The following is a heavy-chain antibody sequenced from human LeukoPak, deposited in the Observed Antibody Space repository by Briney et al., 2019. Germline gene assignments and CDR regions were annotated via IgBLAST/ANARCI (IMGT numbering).Heavy chain of an antibody. CDR1: GGSISSYY. CDR3: ARERVWYNSGWVPGAFDI. V-gene: IGHV4-59*01. Sequence: SETLSLTCTVSGGSISSYYWSWIRQPPGKGLEWSGYIYYSGSTNYNPSLKSRVTISVDTSKNQFSLKLSSVTAADTAVYYCARERVWYNSGWVPGAFDIWGQGTMVTVSS. D-gene: IGHD6-19*01. CDR2: IYYSGST. J-gene: IGHJ3*02.